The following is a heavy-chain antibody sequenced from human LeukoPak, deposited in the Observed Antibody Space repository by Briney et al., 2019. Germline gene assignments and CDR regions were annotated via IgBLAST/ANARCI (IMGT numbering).Heavy chain of an antibody. V-gene: IGHV3-74*01. J-gene: IGHJ4*02. D-gene: IGHD3-22*01. CDR3: ARDLELTYYDSSGHDY. CDR1: GFTFSAYW. Sequence: QTGGSLRLSCAASGFTFSAYWMHWVRQVPGKGLPWVSRINGDGSTTNYAESVKGRFVISRDNAKNTVYLQMNSLRAEDTAVYYCARDLELTYYDSSGHDYWGQGTLVTVSS. CDR2: INGDGSTT.